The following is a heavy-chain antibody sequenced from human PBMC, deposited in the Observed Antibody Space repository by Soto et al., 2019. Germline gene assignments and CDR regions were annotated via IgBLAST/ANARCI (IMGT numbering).Heavy chain of an antibody. CDR2: TYYRSKWYN. CDR3: ARGFLSSGWYSYYYGMDV. V-gene: IGHV6-1*01. J-gene: IGHJ6*02. Sequence: SQTLSLTWAISGDSVSSNSAAWNWIRQAPSRGLEWLGRTYYRSKWYNDYAVSVKSRITINPDTSKNQFSLQLNSVTPEDTAVYYCARGFLSSGWYSYYYGMDVWGQGTTVTVSS. CDR1: GDSVSSNSAA. D-gene: IGHD6-19*01.